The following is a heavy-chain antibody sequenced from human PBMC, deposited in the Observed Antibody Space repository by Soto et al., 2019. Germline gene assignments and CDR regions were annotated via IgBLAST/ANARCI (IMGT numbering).Heavy chain of an antibody. CDR1: GFTFSSYG. D-gene: IGHD1-26*01. V-gene: IGHV3-33*01. CDR3: ARPWVYYYYYGMDV. Sequence: QVRLVESGGGVVQPGRSLRLSCAASGFTFSSYGMHWVRQAPGKGLEWVAVIWYDGSNKYYADSVKGRFTISRDNSKNTLYLQMNSLRAEDTAVYYCARPWVYYYYYGMDVWGQGTTVTVSS. CDR2: IWYDGSNK. J-gene: IGHJ6*02.